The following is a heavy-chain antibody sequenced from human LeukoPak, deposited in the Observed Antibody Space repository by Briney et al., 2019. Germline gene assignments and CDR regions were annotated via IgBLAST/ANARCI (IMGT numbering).Heavy chain of an antibody. V-gene: IGHV3-21*01. Sequence: GGSLRPSCAASAFTFSSFSMNGGRQAPGKGLEWVSSVDSTSYYIYYADSLKGRFTISRDNAKNSVYLQMNSLRAEDTAVYYCARDMETARWLQQHRTFDHWGQGTLVTVSS. CDR1: AFTFSSFS. J-gene: IGHJ4*02. CDR3: ARDMETARWLQQHRTFDH. CDR2: VDSTSYYI. D-gene: IGHD5-24*01.